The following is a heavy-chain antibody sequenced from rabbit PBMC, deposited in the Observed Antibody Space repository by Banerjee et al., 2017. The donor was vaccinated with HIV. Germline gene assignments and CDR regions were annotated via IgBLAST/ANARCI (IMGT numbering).Heavy chain of an antibody. CDR2: IDPIFGIT. CDR1: GFTLSSYY. Sequence: HLKESGGGLVQPGGSLKLSCTASGFTLSSYYMNWGRQAPGKGLEWIGYIDPIFGITYYANWVNGRFSISRENAQNTVFLQMTSLTAADTATYFCTRDGAGGSYFALWGPGTLVTVS. J-gene: IGHJ6*01. CDR3: TRDGAGGSYFAL. D-gene: IGHD8-1*01. V-gene: IGHV1S7*01.